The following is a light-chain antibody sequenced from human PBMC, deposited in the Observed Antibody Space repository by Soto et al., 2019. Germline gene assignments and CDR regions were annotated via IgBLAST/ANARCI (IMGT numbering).Light chain of an antibody. V-gene: IGLV2-8*01. CDR1: NTDIGGHKY. CDR3: SSYTGTNNFVL. CDR2: EVS. J-gene: IGLJ2*01. Sequence: HSALTQPPSASGSPGQSVTISCTGTNTDIGGHKYVSWYQHHPGKAPKLLIYEVSERPSGVPDRFSGSKSGNAASLTVSGLQADDEAMYYCSSYTGTNNFVLFGGGTKVTVL.